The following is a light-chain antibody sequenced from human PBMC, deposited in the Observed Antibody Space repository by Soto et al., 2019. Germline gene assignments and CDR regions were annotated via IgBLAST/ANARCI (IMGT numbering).Light chain of an antibody. J-gene: IGLJ2*01. CDR3: CSYAGSSTLV. V-gene: IGLV2-23*01. Sequence: QSVLTQPASVSGSPGQSITISCTGTSSDVGSYKFVSWYQQHPGKAPKLMIYEGSKRPSGVSNRFSGSKSGNTASPTISGLQAEDEADYYCCSYAGSSTLVFGGGTQLTVL. CDR1: SSDVGSYKF. CDR2: EGS.